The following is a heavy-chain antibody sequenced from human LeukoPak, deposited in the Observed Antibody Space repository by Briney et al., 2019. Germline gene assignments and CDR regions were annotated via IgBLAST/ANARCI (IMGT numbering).Heavy chain of an antibody. D-gene: IGHD2-2*01. CDR2: INPNSGGT. CDR1: GYTFTSHV. V-gene: IGHV1-2*02. Sequence: ASVKVSCKASGYTFTSHVINWVRQAPGQGLEWMGWINPNSGGTNYAQKFQGRVTMTRDTSISTAYMELSRLRSDDTAVYYCAREVVPAATYMDVWGKGTTVTISS. J-gene: IGHJ6*03. CDR3: AREVVPAATYMDV.